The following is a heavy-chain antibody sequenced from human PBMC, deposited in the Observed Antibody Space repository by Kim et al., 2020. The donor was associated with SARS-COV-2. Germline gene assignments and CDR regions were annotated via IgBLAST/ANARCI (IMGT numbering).Heavy chain of an antibody. CDR2: IKSKTDGGTT. CDR3: TTDQASTINYFDY. V-gene: IGHV3-15*01. Sequence: GGSLRLSCAASGFTFSNAWMSWVRQAPGKGLEWVGRIKSKTDGGTTDYAAPVKGRFTISRDDSKNTLYLQMNSLKTEDTSVYYCTTDQASTINYFDYWGQGTLVTVSS. D-gene: IGHD3-9*01. CDR1: GFTFSNAW. J-gene: IGHJ4*02.